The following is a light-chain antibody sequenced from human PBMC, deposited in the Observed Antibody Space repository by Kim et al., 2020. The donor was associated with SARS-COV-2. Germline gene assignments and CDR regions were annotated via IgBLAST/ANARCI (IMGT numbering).Light chain of an antibody. J-gene: IGLJ1*01. CDR1: SSDIGAYEN. Sequence: PGQSVTISCTGSSSDIGAYENVSWYQQHPGKAPKLMISQVSKRSSGVPDRFSGSKSGNTGSLTVSGLQAEDEADYYCCSYARTSYVFGTGTKVTVL. CDR2: QVS. V-gene: IGLV2-8*01. CDR3: CSYARTSYV.